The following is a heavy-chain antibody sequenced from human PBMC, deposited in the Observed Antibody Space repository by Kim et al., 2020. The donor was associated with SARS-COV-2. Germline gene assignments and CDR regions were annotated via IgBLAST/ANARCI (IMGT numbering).Heavy chain of an antibody. CDR1: GFTFSSYA. V-gene: IGHV3-30*04. J-gene: IGHJ6*02. CDR2: ISYDGSNK. D-gene: IGHD3-10*01. CDR3: ARSMVRGVITPRYYYYGMDV. Sequence: GGSLRLSCAASGFTFSSYAMHWVRQAPGKGLEWVAVISYDGSNKYYADSVKGRFTISRDNSKNTLYLQMNSLRAEDTAVYYCARSMVRGVITPRYYYYGMDVWGQGTTVTVSS.